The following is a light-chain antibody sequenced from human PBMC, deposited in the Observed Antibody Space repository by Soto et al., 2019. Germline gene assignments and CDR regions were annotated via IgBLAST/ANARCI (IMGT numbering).Light chain of an antibody. V-gene: IGLV2-14*01. CDR3: SSYTTSTTQV. Sequence: QSALTQPASVSGSPGQSITISCTGTSSDIGAYTYVSWYQQHPGKAPKLMIYEVSNRPSGVSNRFSGSKSGNTASLTISGLQDEDEADYCCSSYTTSTTQVFGTGTKVTVL. CDR1: SSDIGAYTY. CDR2: EVS. J-gene: IGLJ1*01.